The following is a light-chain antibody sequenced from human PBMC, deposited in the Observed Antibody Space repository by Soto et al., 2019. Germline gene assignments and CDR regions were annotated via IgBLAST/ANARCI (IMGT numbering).Light chain of an antibody. J-gene: IGKJ2*01. CDR3: QQYGSSPYT. Sequence: EIVMTQSPATLSVSPGERATLSCRASQSVSSNLAWYRQKPGQAPRLLIYGATSRATGIPDRFSGSGSGTDFILTISRLEPEDFALYFCQQYGSSPYTFAQGTKVDIK. CDR1: QSVSSN. CDR2: GAT. V-gene: IGKV3-20*01.